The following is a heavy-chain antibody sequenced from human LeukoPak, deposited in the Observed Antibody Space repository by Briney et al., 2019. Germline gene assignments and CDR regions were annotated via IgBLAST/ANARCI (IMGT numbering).Heavy chain of an antibody. Sequence: SETLSLTCTVSGGSISSYYWSWIRQPPGKGLEWIGYIYYSGSTNYNPSLKSRVTISVDKSKNQFSLKLSSVTAADTAVYYRARAIFDPLRDMVRESDAFDIWGQGTMVTVSS. CDR2: IYYSGST. V-gene: IGHV4-59*12. J-gene: IGHJ3*02. CDR3: ARAIFDPLRDMVRESDAFDI. D-gene: IGHD3-10*01. CDR1: GGSISSYY.